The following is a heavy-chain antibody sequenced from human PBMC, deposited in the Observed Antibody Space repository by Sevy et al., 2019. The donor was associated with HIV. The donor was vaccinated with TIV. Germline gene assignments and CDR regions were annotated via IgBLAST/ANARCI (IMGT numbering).Heavy chain of an antibody. V-gene: IGHV3-30-3*01. CDR1: GFTFSSYA. Sequence: GESLKISCAASGFTFSSYAMHWVRQAPGKGLEWVAVISYDGSNKYYADSVKGRFTISRENSKNTLYLQMNSLRAEETAVYYCARAEMRRDHMIVVVSPSLNKEGGYYFDYWGQGTLVTVSS. J-gene: IGHJ4*02. D-gene: IGHD3-22*01. CDR2: ISYDGSNK. CDR3: ARAEMRRDHMIVVVSPSLNKEGGYYFDY.